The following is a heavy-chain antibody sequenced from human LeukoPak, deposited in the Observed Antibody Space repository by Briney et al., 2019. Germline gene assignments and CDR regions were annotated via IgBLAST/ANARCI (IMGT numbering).Heavy chain of an antibody. D-gene: IGHD5-12*01. CDR2: FDPEDGET. Sequence: ASVKVSCKVSGYTLTELSMHWVRQAPGKGLEWMGGFDPEDGETIYAQKFQGRVTMTEDTSTDTAYMELSSLRSEDTAVYYCARAHIVATIWGAFDIWGQGTMVTVSS. V-gene: IGHV1-24*01. CDR1: GYTLTELS. J-gene: IGHJ3*02. CDR3: ARAHIVATIWGAFDI.